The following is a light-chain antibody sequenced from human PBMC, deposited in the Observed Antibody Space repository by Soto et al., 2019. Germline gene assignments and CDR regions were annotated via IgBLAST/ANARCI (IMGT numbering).Light chain of an antibody. CDR2: DAS. V-gene: IGKV3-11*01. J-gene: IGKJ2*01. CDR3: QQGSKWPLYT. Sequence: EIVLTQSPATLSLSPGERATLSCRASQSVSSYLAWYQQKPGQAPRLLIYDASNRATGIPARFSGSGSGTDFTLPISSLEPEDFVVYYCQQGSKWPLYTFGKGTKLELK. CDR1: QSVSSY.